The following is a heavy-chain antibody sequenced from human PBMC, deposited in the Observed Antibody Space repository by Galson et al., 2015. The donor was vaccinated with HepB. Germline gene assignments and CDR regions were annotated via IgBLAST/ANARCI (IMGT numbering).Heavy chain of an antibody. CDR3: AKVFPEKTDGWYRQALYYFDS. D-gene: IGHD6-19*01. Sequence: SLRLSCAASGFTFRYYAMSWVRQAPGKGLEWVSAIPPSGDNTYSADSMKGRFTISRDNSKNTLFLQMNSLRADDTAIYFCAKVFPEKTDGWYRQALYYFDSWGHGTRVTVSS. J-gene: IGHJ4*01. V-gene: IGHV3-23*01. CDR1: GFTFRYYA. CDR2: IPPSGDNT.